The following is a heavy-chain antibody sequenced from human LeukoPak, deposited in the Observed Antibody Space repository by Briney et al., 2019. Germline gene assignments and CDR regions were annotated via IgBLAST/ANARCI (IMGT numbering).Heavy chain of an antibody. Sequence: SETLSLTCTVSGGSISSGGYYWSWIRQHPGKGLEWIGYIYYSGSTYHNPSLKSRVTISVDTSKNQFSLKLSSVTAADTAVYYCARVRRVCGGSCYNRGEMDYWGQGTLVTVSS. V-gene: IGHV4-31*03. D-gene: IGHD2-15*01. CDR1: GGSISSGGYY. CDR3: ARVRRVCGGSCYNRGEMDY. CDR2: IYYSGST. J-gene: IGHJ4*02.